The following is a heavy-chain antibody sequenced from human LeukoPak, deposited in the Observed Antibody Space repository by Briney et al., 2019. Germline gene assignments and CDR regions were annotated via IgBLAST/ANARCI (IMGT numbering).Heavy chain of an antibody. Sequence: GASVKVSCKASGGTFSSYAISRVRQAPGQGLEWMGGIIPIFGTANYAQKFQGRVTITADESTSTAYMELSSLRSEDTAVYYCARSSLGGSCYGCGYDGYWGQGTLVTVSS. CDR3: ARSSLGGSCYGCGYDGY. V-gene: IGHV1-69*01. D-gene: IGHD2-15*01. J-gene: IGHJ4*02. CDR1: GGTFSSYA. CDR2: IIPIFGTA.